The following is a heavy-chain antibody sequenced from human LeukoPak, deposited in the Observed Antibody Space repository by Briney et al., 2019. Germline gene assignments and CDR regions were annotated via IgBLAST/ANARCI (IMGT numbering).Heavy chain of an antibody. V-gene: IGHV3-74*01. J-gene: IGHJ6*02. CDR2: INSDGSST. CDR1: GFTFSNYW. D-gene: IGHD3-10*01. CDR3: ARDYGRSRDYGMDV. Sequence: GGPLRLSCAASGFTFSNYWMHWVRQAPGKGLVWVSRINSDGSSTSYADSVKGRFTISRDNAKNTLYLQMNSLRVEDTAVYYCARDYGRSRDYGMDVWGPGTTVTVSS.